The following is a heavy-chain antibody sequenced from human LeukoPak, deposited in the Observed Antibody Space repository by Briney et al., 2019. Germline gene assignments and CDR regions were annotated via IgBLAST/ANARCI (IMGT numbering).Heavy chain of an antibody. CDR2: MSGSGGST. V-gene: IGHV3-23*01. CDR1: GFTFSSYA. J-gene: IGHJ4*02. D-gene: IGHD3-22*01. CDR3: AKRGVVIRVILVGFYKEAYYFDS. Sequence: GGSLRLSCAASGFTFSSYAMSWVRRAPGKGREWVSGMSGSGGSTSYEDSVKGRFTISRDNYKNTLFLQMNSLRAEDTAVYFCAKRGVVIRVILVGFYKEAYYFDSWGQGALVTVSS.